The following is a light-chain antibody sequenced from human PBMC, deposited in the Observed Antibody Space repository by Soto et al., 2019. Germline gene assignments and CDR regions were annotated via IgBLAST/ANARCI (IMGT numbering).Light chain of an antibody. Sequence: IVLTQSPATLSLSPGERAILSCRASQSVSGYLAWYHQKPGQAPRLLIYDVFNRSTGIPARFSGSGSGTDFTLTISSLEPEDFAVYYCQQRSSWLLSTFGQGTKLEIK. CDR1: QSVSGY. V-gene: IGKV3-11*01. CDR3: QQRSSWLLST. J-gene: IGKJ2*01. CDR2: DVF.